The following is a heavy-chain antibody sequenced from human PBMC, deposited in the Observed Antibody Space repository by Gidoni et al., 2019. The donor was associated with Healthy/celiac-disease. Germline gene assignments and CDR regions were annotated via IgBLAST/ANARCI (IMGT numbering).Heavy chain of an antibody. CDR3: ARVDPWGTTGTTGAFDI. CDR1: GDSVSSNSAA. V-gene: IGHV6-1*01. Sequence: QVQLQQSGPGLVKPSQPLSLPCAISGDSVSSNSAAWNWIRQSPSRGLEWLGRTYYRSKWYNDYAVSVKSRITINPDTSKNQFSLQLNSVTPEDTAVYYCARVDPWGTTGTTGAFDIWGQGTMVTVSS. D-gene: IGHD1-1*01. CDR2: TYYRSKWYN. J-gene: IGHJ3*02.